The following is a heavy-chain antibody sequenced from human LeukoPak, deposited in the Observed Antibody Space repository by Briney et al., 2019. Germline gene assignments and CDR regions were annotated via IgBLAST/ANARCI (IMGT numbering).Heavy chain of an antibody. Sequence: PSETLSLTCTVSGGSISNYWSWIRQPPGKGLEWIGYIYYSGSTNYNPSLKSRVTISVDTSKNQFSLKLSSVTAADRAVYYCARGSHYDFWSGNYFDYWGQGTLVTVSS. D-gene: IGHD3-3*01. J-gene: IGHJ4*02. CDR2: IYYSGST. V-gene: IGHV4-59*01. CDR3: ARGSHYDFWSGNYFDY. CDR1: GGSISNY.